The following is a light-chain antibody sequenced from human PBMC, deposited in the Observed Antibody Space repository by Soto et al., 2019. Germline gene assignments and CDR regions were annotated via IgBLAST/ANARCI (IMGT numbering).Light chain of an antibody. CDR2: DVS. V-gene: IGLV2-14*03. J-gene: IGLJ1*01. CDR1: SSDVGYYNY. Sequence: QSALTQPASVSGSPGQSITMSCTGTSSDVGYYNYVSWYQLHPGKAPKLMIYDVSNRPSGISNRFSGSKSGNAASLTISGLQAEDEADYYCSSYTGSNTYVFGTGTRPPS. CDR3: SSYTGSNTYV.